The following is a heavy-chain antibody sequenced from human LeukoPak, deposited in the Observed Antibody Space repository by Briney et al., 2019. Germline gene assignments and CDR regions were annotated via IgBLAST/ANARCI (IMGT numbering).Heavy chain of an antibody. CDR3: AREGYVLLWFGELDGAAFDI. CDR2: ITWNRDNI. J-gene: IGHJ3*02. V-gene: IGHV3-9*01. D-gene: IGHD3-10*01. Sequence: GGSLRLSCTVSGFTFDDYAMHWVRHTPGKGLEWVAGITWNRDNIGYGDSVKGRFTISRDNVKNSLYLQMNSLRAEDTAVYYCAREGYVLLWFGELDGAAFDIWGQGTMVTVSS. CDR1: GFTFDDYA.